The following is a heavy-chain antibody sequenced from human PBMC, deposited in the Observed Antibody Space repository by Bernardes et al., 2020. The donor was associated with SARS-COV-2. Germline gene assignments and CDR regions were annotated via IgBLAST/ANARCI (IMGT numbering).Heavy chain of an antibody. D-gene: IGHD6-19*01. Sequence: AGSLRLSCAGSGFTFSNYGMHWVLQAPGKGLEWVATISYDGSQKKYADSVKGRFTISRDNSKNTLFLQMNSLRTEDTAVHFCAIGAVAGTESFGFWGQGALVTVSS. J-gene: IGHJ4*02. CDR1: GFTFSNYG. CDR2: ISYDGSQK. CDR3: AIGAVAGTESFGF. V-gene: IGHV3-30*03.